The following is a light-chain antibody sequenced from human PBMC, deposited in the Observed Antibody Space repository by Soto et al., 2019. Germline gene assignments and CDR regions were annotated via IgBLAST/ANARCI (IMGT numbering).Light chain of an antibody. CDR1: LSNIGSNF. Sequence: QSVLTQPPSASGTPGQRVTISCSGSLSNIGSNFIYWYQQLPGSAPKLLINRNNERPSGVPDRFSGSKSGTSASLAISGLRSEDGADYHCAAWDDSLRGVVFGGGTKVTVL. V-gene: IGLV1-47*01. J-gene: IGLJ2*01. CDR3: AAWDDSLRGVV. CDR2: RNN.